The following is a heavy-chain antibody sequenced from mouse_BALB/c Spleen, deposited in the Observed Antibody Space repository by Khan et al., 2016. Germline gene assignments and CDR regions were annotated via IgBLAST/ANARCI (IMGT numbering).Heavy chain of an antibody. CDR2: ISYDGSN. D-gene: IGHD1-1*01. CDR1: GYSITSGYY. V-gene: IGHV3-6*02. CDR3: ARWGLGSRRYYLDY. J-gene: IGHJ2*01. Sequence: EVQLQESGPGLVKPSQSLSLTCSVTGYSITSGYYWNWIRQFPGNKLEWMGYISYDGSNNYNPSLKNRFSITRDTSRNQFFLKLNSVTTEDTATXYCARWGLGSRRYYLDYWGQGTTLTVSS.